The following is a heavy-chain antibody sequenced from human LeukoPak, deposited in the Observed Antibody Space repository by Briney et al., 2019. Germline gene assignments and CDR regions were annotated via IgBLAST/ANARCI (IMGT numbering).Heavy chain of an antibody. CDR1: GGTFSSYA. J-gene: IGHJ4*02. CDR2: IIPIFCTA. D-gene: IGHD2-21*02. V-gene: IGHV1-69*06. Sequence: SVKVSCKASGGTFSSYAISWVRQAPGQGLEWMGRIIPIFCTANYAQKFQGRVTITADKSTSTAYMELSSLRSEDTAVYYCARDRVVTGQLDYWGQGTLVTVSS. CDR3: ARDRVVTGQLDY.